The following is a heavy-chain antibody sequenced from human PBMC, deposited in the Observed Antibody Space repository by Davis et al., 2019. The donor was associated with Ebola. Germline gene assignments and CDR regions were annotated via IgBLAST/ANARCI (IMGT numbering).Heavy chain of an antibody. D-gene: IGHD5-12*01. J-gene: IGHJ5*02. Sequence: PSETLSLTCAISGDSVSVNSGGWNWIRPSPSRGFEWLGRTYYNSKWYNYNAEPVKSRISINADTSKNQFSLQLNSVTPEDTAVYYCARGWLRGWFHPWGQGTLVTVSS. CDR3: ARGWLRGWFHP. CDR2: TYYNSKWYN. CDR1: GDSVSVNSGG. V-gene: IGHV6-1*01.